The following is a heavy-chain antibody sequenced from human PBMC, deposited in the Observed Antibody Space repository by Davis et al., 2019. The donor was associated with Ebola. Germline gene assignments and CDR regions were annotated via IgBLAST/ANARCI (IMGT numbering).Heavy chain of an antibody. CDR2: SYTGGSA. CDR3: ARAGYCNGDSCVGGGMDV. D-gene: IGHD2-15*01. CDR1: GITVSSPY. Sequence: GGSLRLSCAASGITVSSPYMTWVRQAPGKGLEWVSVSYTGGSADYADSVKGRFTISRDTYKNTLYLQMNSLRVEDTAVYYCARAGYCNGDSCVGGGMDVWGQGTTVTVSS. J-gene: IGHJ6*02. V-gene: IGHV3-53*01.